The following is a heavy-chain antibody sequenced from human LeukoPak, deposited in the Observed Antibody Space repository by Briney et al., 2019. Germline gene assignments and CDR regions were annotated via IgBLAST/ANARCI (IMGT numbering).Heavy chain of an antibody. Sequence: SETLSLTCTVSGDSVSSSNYYWAWIRQPPGKGLEWIGNIYYSGSTYYNPSLKSRVTISVDTSKNQFSLKLSSVTAADTAVYYCARMCGVAHYDYWGQGTLVTVSS. CDR3: ARMCGVAHYDY. D-gene: IGHD1-26*01. CDR1: GDSVSSSNYY. CDR2: IYYSGST. J-gene: IGHJ4*02. V-gene: IGHV4-39*07.